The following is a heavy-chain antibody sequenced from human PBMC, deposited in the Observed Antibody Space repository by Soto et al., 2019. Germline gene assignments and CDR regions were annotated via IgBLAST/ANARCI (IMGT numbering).Heavy chain of an antibody. J-gene: IGHJ6*03. CDR3: AGYYYYMDV. CDR1: GGSISXXY. Sequence: SETLSLTXTVSGGSISXXYWXWIRQPPGKGLEWIGYIYYSGSTNYNPSLKSRFTISVDTSKNQFSLKLSSVTAADTAVYYRAGYYYYMDVWGKGTTVTVSS. V-gene: IGHV4-59*01. CDR2: IYYSGST.